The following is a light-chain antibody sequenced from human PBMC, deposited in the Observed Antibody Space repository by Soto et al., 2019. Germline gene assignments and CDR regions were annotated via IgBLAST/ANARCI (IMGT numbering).Light chain of an antibody. J-gene: IGLJ1*01. CDR1: ISDVGGYNY. V-gene: IGLV2-14*03. Sequence: ALNQPASVSGSPGQSITISCTGTISDVGGYNYVSWYQQHPGKAPKLMIFDVSNRPSGVSNRFSGSKSGYTASLTISGLQAEDEADYYCSSYTSSSTYVFGTGTKVPVL. CDR3: SSYTSSSTYV. CDR2: DVS.